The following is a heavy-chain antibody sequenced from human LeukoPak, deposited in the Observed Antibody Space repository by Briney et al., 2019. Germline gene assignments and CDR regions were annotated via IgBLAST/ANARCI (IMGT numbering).Heavy chain of an antibody. J-gene: IGHJ3*02. D-gene: IGHD1-14*01. CDR3: ARHGGGFGITGDAFEI. CDR2: IYHSGSS. Sequence: SETLSLTCAVSGYSISSGYYWGWIRQPPGKGLEWIGSIYHSGSSYYNPSLKSRVTISVDTSKNQFSLKLSSVTAADTAVYYCARHGGGFGITGDAFEIWGQGTMVTVSS. CDR1: GYSISSGYY. V-gene: IGHV4-38-2*01.